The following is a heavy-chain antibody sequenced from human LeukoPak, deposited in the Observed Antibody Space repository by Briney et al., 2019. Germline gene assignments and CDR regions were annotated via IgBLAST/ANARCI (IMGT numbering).Heavy chain of an antibody. V-gene: IGHV3-64*01. CDR1: GFTFSSHA. CDR3: VRVKFGTDRGGAFDV. Sequence: TGGSLRLSCAASGFTFSSHAMHWVRQAPGKGLEYVSAISSDGGSTYYGNSMKGRFTISRDNSKNTLYLQMGSLRVEDTALYYCVRVKFGTDRGGAFDVWGQGTMVSVSS. J-gene: IGHJ3*01. CDR2: ISSDGGST. D-gene: IGHD1-1*01.